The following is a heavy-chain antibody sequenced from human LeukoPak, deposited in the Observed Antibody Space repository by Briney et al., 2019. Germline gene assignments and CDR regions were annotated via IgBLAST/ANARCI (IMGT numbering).Heavy chain of an antibody. V-gene: IGHV1-2*02. J-gene: IGHJ4*02. D-gene: IGHD4-17*01. CDR1: GYTFTGYY. CDR3: ARVQYGDYVQSSDY. Sequence: ASVKVSCKASGYTFTGYYMHWVRQAPGQGLEWMGWINPNSGGTNYAQKFQGRVTMTRDTSISTAYMELSRLRSDDTAVYYCARVQYGDYVQSSDYWGQGTLVTVSS. CDR2: INPNSGGT.